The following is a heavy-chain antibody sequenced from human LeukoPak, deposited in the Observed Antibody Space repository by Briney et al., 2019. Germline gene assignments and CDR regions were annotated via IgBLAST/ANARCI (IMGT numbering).Heavy chain of an antibody. CDR1: GYTFTGYY. Sequence: ASVKVSCKASGYTFTGYYMHWVRQAPGQGLEWMGWINPNSGGTNYAQKSQGRVTMTRDTSISTAYMELSRLRSDDTAVYYCARGSGYYGSGSYYNPFDYWGQGTLVTVSS. J-gene: IGHJ4*02. D-gene: IGHD3-10*01. CDR3: ARGSGYYGSGSYYNPFDY. CDR2: INPNSGGT. V-gene: IGHV1-2*02.